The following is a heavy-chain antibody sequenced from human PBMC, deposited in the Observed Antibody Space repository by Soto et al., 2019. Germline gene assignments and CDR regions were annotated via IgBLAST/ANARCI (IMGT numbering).Heavy chain of an antibody. V-gene: IGHV1-46*01. CDR2: INPSGDST. Sequence: ASVKVSCKASGYTFTSYYIHWVRQAPGHGLEWVGLINPSGDSTTYAPKFQGRVTMTRDTSTSTVYMELNSLRSEDTAVYYCARAGPEDSSGYSNDAFDIWG. D-gene: IGHD3-22*01. CDR1: GYTFTSYY. J-gene: IGHJ3*02. CDR3: ARAGPEDSSGYSNDAFDI.